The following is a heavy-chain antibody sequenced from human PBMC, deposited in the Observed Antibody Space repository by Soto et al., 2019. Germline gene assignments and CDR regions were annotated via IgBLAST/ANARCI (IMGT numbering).Heavy chain of an antibody. D-gene: IGHD6-19*01. CDR1: GFSLSSPAVG. CDR2: IYWDDDK. Sequence: QITLKESGPPLVKPTQTLTLTCTFSGFSLSSPAVGVNWIRQPPGKALEWLALIYWDDDKQYSPSLKNRLTITKDTSKNQVVLTMTNMYPVDTATYYCAHGSGWLSDHWGQGTLVTVSS. CDR3: AHGSGWLSDH. J-gene: IGHJ4*02. V-gene: IGHV2-5*02.